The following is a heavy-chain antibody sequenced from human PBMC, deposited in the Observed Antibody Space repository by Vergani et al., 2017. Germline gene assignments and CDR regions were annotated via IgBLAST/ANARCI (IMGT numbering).Heavy chain of an antibody. Sequence: QVQLVQSGAEVKKPGASVKVSCKASGYTFTGYYMHWVRQAPGQGLEWMGWINPNSGGTNYAQKFQGRVTMTRDTSISTAYMELSRLRSDDTAVYYCARDKRSTYYYDSSGYYNYWGEGTVVTVSS. D-gene: IGHD3-22*01. J-gene: IGHJ4*02. CDR1: GYTFTGYY. CDR2: INPNSGGT. CDR3: ARDKRSTYYYDSSGYYNY. V-gene: IGHV1-2*02.